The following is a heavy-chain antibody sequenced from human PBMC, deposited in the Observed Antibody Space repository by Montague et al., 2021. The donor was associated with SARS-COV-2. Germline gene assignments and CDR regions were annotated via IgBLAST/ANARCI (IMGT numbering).Heavy chain of an antibody. Sequence: SGSTYYNPSIKSRLTISVDTSKNQFSLKLSSVTTADKAVYYVVVHPSLYYHGMDVWGQGKTVTV. J-gene: IGHJ6*01. V-gene: IGHV4-39*01. D-gene: IGHD2-15*01. CDR2: SGST. CDR3: VVHPSLYYHGMDV.